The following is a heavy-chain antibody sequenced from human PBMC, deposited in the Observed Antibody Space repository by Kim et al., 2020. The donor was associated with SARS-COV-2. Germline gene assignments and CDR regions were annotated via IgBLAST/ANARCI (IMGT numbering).Heavy chain of an antibody. J-gene: IGHJ4*02. V-gene: IGHV4-59*01. D-gene: IGHD2-8*01. Sequence: NPSLKSRVTISVDTSKNQFSLKLSSVTAADSAVYYCASSLINPLGQFLDYWGQGTLVTVSS. CDR3: ASSLINPLGQFLDY.